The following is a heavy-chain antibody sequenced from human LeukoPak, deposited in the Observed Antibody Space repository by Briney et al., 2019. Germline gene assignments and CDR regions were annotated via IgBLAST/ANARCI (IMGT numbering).Heavy chain of an antibody. V-gene: IGHV1-18*01. CDR2: ISAYNGNT. CDR3: ARLRVSSSWYEIRGAFDI. Sequence: ASVKVSCKASGYTFTSYGISWVRQAPGQGLEWMGWISAYNGNTNYAQKLQGRVTMTTDTSTSTAYMELRSLRSDDTAVYYCARLRVSSSWYEIRGAFDIWGQGTMVTVSS. D-gene: IGHD6-13*01. J-gene: IGHJ3*02. CDR1: GYTFTSYG.